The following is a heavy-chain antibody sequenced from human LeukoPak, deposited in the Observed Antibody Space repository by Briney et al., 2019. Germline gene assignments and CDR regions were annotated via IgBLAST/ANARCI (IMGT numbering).Heavy chain of an antibody. Sequence: ASVKVSCKVSGYTLTELSMHWVRQAPGKGLEWMGGFDPEDGETIYAQKFQGRVTMTEDTSTDTAYMELSSLRSEDTAVYYCATDTLVATTYGMDVWGQGTTVTVS. CDR3: ATDTLVATTYGMDV. CDR2: FDPEDGET. V-gene: IGHV1-24*01. CDR1: GYTLTELS. D-gene: IGHD5-12*01. J-gene: IGHJ6*02.